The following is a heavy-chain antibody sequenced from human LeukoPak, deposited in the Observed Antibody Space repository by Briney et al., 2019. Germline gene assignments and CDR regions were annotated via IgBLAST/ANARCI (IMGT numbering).Heavy chain of an antibody. CDR3: ARGTSDSPYYYYGMDV. Sequence: GGSLRLSCAASGFTFRSYWTSWVRQAPGKGLEWVANIKQDESEKYYVDSVKGRFTISRDNAKNSLYLQMNSLRAEDTAVYYCARGTSDSPYYYYGMDVWGQGTTVTVSS. V-gene: IGHV3-7*04. J-gene: IGHJ6*02. D-gene: IGHD1-7*01. CDR1: GFTFRSYW. CDR2: IKQDESEK.